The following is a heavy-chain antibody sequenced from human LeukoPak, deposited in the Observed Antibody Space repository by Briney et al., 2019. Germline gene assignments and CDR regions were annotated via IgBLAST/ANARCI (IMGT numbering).Heavy chain of an antibody. CDR3: ARDPVTGTTRIDAFDI. J-gene: IGHJ3*02. CDR1: GGSISSGDYY. D-gene: IGHD1-7*01. Sequence: PSETLSLTCTVSGGSISSGDYYWSWIRQPPGKGLEWIGYIYYSGSTYYNPSLKSRVTISVDTSKNQFSLKLSSVTAADTAGDYCARDPVTGTTRIDAFDIWGQGTMSPSLQ. V-gene: IGHV4-30-4*08. CDR2: IYYSGST.